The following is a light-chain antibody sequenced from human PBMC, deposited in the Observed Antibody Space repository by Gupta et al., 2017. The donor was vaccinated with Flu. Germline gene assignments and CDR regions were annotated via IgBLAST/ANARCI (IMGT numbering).Light chain of an antibody. CDR1: QSISVW. CDR3: QQYDTYWT. Sequence: DIQMTQSPSTLSASVGDRVTITCRASQSISVWLAWYQQKPGKAPKLLIYKASSLERGVPSRFSGSGSGTEFTLTISSLQPDDFANYYCQQYDTYWTFGQGTXVEVE. V-gene: IGKV1-5*03. J-gene: IGKJ1*01. CDR2: KAS.